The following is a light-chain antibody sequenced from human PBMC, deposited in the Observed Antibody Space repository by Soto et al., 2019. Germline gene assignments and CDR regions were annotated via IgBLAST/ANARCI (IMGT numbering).Light chain of an antibody. V-gene: IGKV3-20*01. CDR3: QQYGSSTWT. CDR1: QSVSSSY. CDR2: GAS. Sequence: EIVLTQSPGTLSLSPGERATLSCRASQSVSSSYLAWYQQKPGQDPRLLSYGASSRATGIPDRVSGSGSGTDFTLTSSRLEPEDLAVYYCQQYGSSTWTFGQGTKVDIK. J-gene: IGKJ1*01.